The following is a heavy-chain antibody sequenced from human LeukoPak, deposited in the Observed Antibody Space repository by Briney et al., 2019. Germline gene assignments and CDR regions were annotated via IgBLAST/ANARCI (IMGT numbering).Heavy chain of an antibody. CDR3: AELGITMIGGV. D-gene: IGHD3-10*02. CDR1: GFTFSSYS. CDR2: ISSSSSYI. V-gene: IGHV3-21*01. Sequence: GGSLRLSCAASGFTFSSYSMNWVRQDPGKGPEWVSSISSSSSYIYYADSVKGRFTISRDNAKNSLYLQMNSLRAEDTAVYYCAELGITMIGGVWGKGTTVTISS. J-gene: IGHJ6*04.